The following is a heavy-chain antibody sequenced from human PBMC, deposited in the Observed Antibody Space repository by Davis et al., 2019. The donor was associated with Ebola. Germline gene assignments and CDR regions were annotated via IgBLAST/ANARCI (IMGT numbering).Heavy chain of an antibody. Sequence: ASVKVSCKASGYTFTSYYMHWVRQARGQGLEWMGRMNPHSGDTNYAQNFQGRVTMTRDTSINTAYMELSRLRYDDTAVYYCARLCSSSCPDDYWGQGSLVTVSS. CDR1: GYTFTSYY. CDR2: MNPHSGDT. J-gene: IGHJ4*02. V-gene: IGHV1-2*06. CDR3: ARLCSSSCPDDY. D-gene: IGHD2-2*01.